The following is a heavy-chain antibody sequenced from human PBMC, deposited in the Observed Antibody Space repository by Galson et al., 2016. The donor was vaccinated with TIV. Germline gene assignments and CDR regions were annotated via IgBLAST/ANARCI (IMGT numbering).Heavy chain of an antibody. CDR3: AREDLYGDQGILGYYGMDV. CDR2: ISMSGSSI. CDR1: GFIFSSYE. D-gene: IGHD7-27*01. Sequence: LRLSCAASGFIFSSYEMNWVRQAPGKGLEWVSKISMSGSSIQYADSVKGRFTIARDNAKNSLCLQMNSLRAEDTAVYYCAREDLYGDQGILGYYGMDVWGQGTTVTVSS. J-gene: IGHJ6*02. V-gene: IGHV3-48*03.